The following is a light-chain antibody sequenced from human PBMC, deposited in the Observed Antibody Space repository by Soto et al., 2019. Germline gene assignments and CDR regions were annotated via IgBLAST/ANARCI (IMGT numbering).Light chain of an antibody. V-gene: IGKV4-1*01. CDR2: WAS. Sequence: DIVMTQSPDSLAVSLGERATINCKSSQSVLYSSNNKNYLAWYQQKPGQPPKLLIYWASTRESGVPDRFSGSGSGTDFTLTISSLQAEDVAVYYCQQYYSPPPPFGQGTKVDI. CDR1: QSVLYSSNNKNY. J-gene: IGKJ1*01. CDR3: QQYYSPPPP.